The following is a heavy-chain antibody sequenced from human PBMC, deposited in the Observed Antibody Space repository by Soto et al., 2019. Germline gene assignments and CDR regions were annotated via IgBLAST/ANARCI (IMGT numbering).Heavy chain of an antibody. CDR1: GYTFTSYG. CDR2: ISAYNGNT. CDR3: ARGDCSSTSCYALGMDV. Sequence: ASVKVSCKXSGYTFTSYGISWVRQAPGQGLEWMGWISAYNGNTNYAQKLQGRVTMTTDTSTSTAYMELRSLRSDDTAVYYCARGDCSSTSCYALGMDVWGQGTTVTVSS. J-gene: IGHJ6*02. D-gene: IGHD2-2*01. V-gene: IGHV1-18*04.